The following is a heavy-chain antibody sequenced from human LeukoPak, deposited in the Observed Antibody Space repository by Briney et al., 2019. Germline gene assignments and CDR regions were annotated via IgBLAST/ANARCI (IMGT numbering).Heavy chain of an antibody. J-gene: IGHJ3*02. CDR1: GGSFSGYY. V-gene: IGHV4-34*01. CDR2: INHSGST. Sequence: SETLSLTCAVYGGSFSGYYWSWIRQPPGKGLEWIGEINHSGSTNYNPSLKSRVTMSVDTSKNQFSLKLSSVTAADTAVYYCARFGSEAFDIWGQGTMVTVSS. D-gene: IGHD2-15*01. CDR3: ARFGSEAFDI.